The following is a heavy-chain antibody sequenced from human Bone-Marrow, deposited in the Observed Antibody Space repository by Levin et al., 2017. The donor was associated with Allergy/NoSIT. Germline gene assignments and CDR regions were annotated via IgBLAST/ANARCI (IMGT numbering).Heavy chain of an antibody. CDR2: IKQDGSEI. CDR3: ARVRATGSPYGYYFDY. D-gene: IGHD1-1*01. CDR1: GFTFSSYW. J-gene: IGHJ4*02. V-gene: IGHV3-7*01. Sequence: GGSLRLSCAASGFTFSSYWMGWVRQTPGKGLEWVANIKQDGSEIYYVDSVKGRFTISRDNAKNSLFLQMNSLRAEDTAMYYCARVRATGSPYGYYFDYWGQGTLVTVSS.